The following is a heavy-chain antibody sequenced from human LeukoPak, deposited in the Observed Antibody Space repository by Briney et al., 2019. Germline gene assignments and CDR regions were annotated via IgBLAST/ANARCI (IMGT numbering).Heavy chain of an antibody. CDR3: AIIGVTNTTNDY. CDR2: IYYDGSQK. CDR1: GFRFTDFG. V-gene: IGHV3-30*12. J-gene: IGHJ4*02. D-gene: IGHD3-3*01. Sequence: PGRSLRLSCEASGFRFTDFGMHWVRQAPGPGQEWVAQIYYDGSQKYYADSVKGRFHVSRDNSKNTLYLQMNSLGAEDTAVYYCAIIGVTNTTNDYWGQGALVVVSS.